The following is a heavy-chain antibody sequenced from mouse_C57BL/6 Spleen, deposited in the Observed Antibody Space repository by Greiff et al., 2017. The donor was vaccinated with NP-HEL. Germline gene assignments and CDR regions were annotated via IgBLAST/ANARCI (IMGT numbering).Heavy chain of an antibody. J-gene: IGHJ2*01. CDR1: GFTFSDYG. D-gene: IGHD1-1*01. CDR2: ISSGSSTI. Sequence: EVNVVESGGGLVKPGGSLKLSCAASGFTFSDYGMHWVRQAPEKGLEWVAYISSGSSTIYYEDTVKGRLTISRDNAKNTLFLQMTSLRSEDTAMYYCARTYYYGSSLYYFDYWGQGTTLTVSS. V-gene: IGHV5-17*01. CDR3: ARTYYYGSSLYYFDY.